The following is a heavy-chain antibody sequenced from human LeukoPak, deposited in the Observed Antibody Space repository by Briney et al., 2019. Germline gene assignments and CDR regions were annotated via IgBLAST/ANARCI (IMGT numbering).Heavy chain of an antibody. J-gene: IGHJ4*02. V-gene: IGHV3-30*18. D-gene: IGHD3-10*01. CDR3: AKVAVEYYYGSGSFDY. Sequence: PGGSLRLSCAASGFTFSSYGMHWVCQAPGKGLEWVAVISYDGSNKYYADSVKGRFTISRDNSKNTLYLQMNSLRAEDTAVYYCAKVAVEYYYGSGSFDYWGQGTLVTVSS. CDR2: ISYDGSNK. CDR1: GFTFSSYG.